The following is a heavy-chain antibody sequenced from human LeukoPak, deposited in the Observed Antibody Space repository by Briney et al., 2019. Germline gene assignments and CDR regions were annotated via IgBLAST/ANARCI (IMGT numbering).Heavy chain of an antibody. J-gene: IGHJ3*02. CDR1: GFTVSSNY. D-gene: IGHD6-13*01. CDR3: ASTGGSSWPYDAFDI. V-gene: IGHV3-53*01. CDR2: IYSGGST. Sequence: LSGGSLRLSCAASGFTVSSNYMSWVRQAPGKGLEWVSVIYSGGSTYYADSMKGRFTISRDNSKNTLYLQMNSLRAEDTAVYYCASTGGSSWPYDAFDIWGQGTMVTVSS.